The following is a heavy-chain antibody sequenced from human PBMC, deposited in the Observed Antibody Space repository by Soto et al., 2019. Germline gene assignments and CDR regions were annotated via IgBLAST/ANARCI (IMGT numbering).Heavy chain of an antibody. Sequence: SPTLSLTCAISGDSVSSNSAAWNWIRQSPSRGLEWLGRTYYRSKWYNDYAVSVKSRITINPDTSKNQFSLQLNSVTPEDTAVYYCARGDVDTAMGIYYYYGMDVWGQGTTVTVSS. V-gene: IGHV6-1*01. CDR1: GDSVSSNSAA. D-gene: IGHD5-18*01. J-gene: IGHJ6*02. CDR3: ARGDVDTAMGIYYYYGMDV. CDR2: TYYRSKWYN.